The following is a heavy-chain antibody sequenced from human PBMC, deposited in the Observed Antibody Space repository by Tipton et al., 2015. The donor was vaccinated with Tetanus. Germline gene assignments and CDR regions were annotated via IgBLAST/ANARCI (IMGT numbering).Heavy chain of an antibody. V-gene: IGHV4-30-2*01. Sequence: TLSLTCAVSGGSISSGGYSWTWIRQPPGKGLQWIGYMYYSGTTHYNPSLKSRVTISIDRSKNQLSLKLTSVTAADTAVYYCARDQGGGRVARLNWFDPWGQGTLVTVSS. CDR1: GGSISSGGYS. CDR3: ARDQGGGRVARLNWFDP. J-gene: IGHJ5*02. D-gene: IGHD3-16*01. CDR2: MYYSGTT.